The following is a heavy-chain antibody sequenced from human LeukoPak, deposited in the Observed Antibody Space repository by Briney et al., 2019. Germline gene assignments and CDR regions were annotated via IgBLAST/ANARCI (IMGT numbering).Heavy chain of an antibody. CDR2: LSGSGLST. D-gene: IGHD4-17*01. CDR1: GFTFSSYA. V-gene: IGHV3-23*01. Sequence: GGSLRLSCAASGFTFSSYAMSWVRQAPGKGLQWVSALSGSGLSTYYADSVKGRFTISRDNSKNTLYLQMNSLRAEDTAVYYCAKVLYGDYNAFDIWGQGTMVTVSS. CDR3: AKVLYGDYNAFDI. J-gene: IGHJ3*02.